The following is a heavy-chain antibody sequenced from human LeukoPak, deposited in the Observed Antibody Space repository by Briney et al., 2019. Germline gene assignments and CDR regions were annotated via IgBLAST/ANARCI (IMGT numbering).Heavy chain of an antibody. CDR1: GYTFTSYD. J-gene: IGHJ4*02. CDR3: ARGLKRSMVRGAQRYYFDY. CDR2: MDPNGGNT. V-gene: IGHV1-8*01. D-gene: IGHD3-10*01. Sequence: ASVKVSCKASGYTFTSYDINWVRQVTGQGLEWMGWMDPNGGNTGYAQKFQGRVTMTRNTSISTAYMELSSLRSEDTAVYYCARGLKRSMVRGAQRYYFDYWGQGTLVTVSS.